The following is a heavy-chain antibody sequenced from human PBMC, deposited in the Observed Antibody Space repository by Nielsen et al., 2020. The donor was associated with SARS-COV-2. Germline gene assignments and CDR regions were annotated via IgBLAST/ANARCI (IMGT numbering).Heavy chain of an antibody. V-gene: IGHV7-4-1*02. CDR2: INTNTGNP. CDR3: ARDYDGFGETELPYYYYYYMDV. D-gene: IGHD3-10*01. J-gene: IGHJ6*03. CDR1: GYTFTSHA. Sequence: ASVKVSCKASGYTFTSHAMNWVRQAPGQGLEWMGWINTNTGNPTYAQGFTGRFVFSLDTSVSTAYLQISSLKAEDTAVYYCARDYDGFGETELPYYYYYYMDVWGKGTTVTVSS.